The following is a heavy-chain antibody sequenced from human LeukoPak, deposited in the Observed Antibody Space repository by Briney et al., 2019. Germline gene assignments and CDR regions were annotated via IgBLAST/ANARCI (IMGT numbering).Heavy chain of an antibody. V-gene: IGHV3-9*01. D-gene: IGHD2/OR15-2a*01. CDR2: ISWNSGNI. J-gene: IGHJ6*03. CDR3: AKDAYGGATFFYYMDV. Sequence: GGSLRLSCAGSGFTFDDYAMPWVRQTPGKGLEWVSGISWNSGNIAYADFVGGRFTISRDNAKNSLSLQMNSLSDEDTAVYYCAKDAYGGATFFYYMDVWGKGTTVTVSS. CDR1: GFTFDDYA.